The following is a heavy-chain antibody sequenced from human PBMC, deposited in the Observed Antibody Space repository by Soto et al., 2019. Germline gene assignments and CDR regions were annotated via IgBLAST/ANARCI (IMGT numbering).Heavy chain of an antibody. CDR3: ARTAAYNSSFFDS. Sequence: QVQLQEMGPGLVKPSQTLTITCTVSGDSVNSAYWSWIRQLPGKGLEWMGNIHYTGRTVYNPSLKSRVAISIDTSKPLFSLKMRSITAADTAVYYCARTAAYNSSFFDSWGQGTVVTVSS. CDR2: IHYTGRT. J-gene: IGHJ4*02. V-gene: IGHV4-31*03. CDR1: GDSVNSAY. D-gene: IGHD1-1*01.